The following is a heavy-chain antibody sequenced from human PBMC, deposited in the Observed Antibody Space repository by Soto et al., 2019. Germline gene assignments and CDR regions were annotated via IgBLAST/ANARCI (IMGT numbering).Heavy chain of an antibody. D-gene: IGHD3-10*01. CDR1: GLTLTNYA. J-gene: IGHJ4*02. CDR3: AKPPIWLSEHVNY. CDR2: IRPGQGAT. Sequence: EVQLLESGGGLVQPGGSLRLSCVASGLTLTNYAMTWVRQAPGKGLEWIAAIRPGQGATFYADSVRDRFTISRDDSTNTLSLQMNSLRAEDTAIYYCAKPPIWLSEHVNYWGQGTLVTVSS. V-gene: IGHV3-23*01.